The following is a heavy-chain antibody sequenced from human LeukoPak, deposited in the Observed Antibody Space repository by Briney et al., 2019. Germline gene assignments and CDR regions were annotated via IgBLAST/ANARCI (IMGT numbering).Heavy chain of an antibody. Sequence: GGSLRLSCAASGFTFSSYAMSWVRQAPGKGLEWVSYISSSGSTIYYADSVKGRFTISRDNAKNSLYLQMNSLRAEDTAVYYCARVGDSFIVVVPAAVYYFDYWGQGTLVTVSS. V-gene: IGHV3-48*04. CDR3: ARVGDSFIVVVPAAVYYFDY. CDR1: GFTFSSYA. D-gene: IGHD2-2*01. CDR2: ISSSGSTI. J-gene: IGHJ4*02.